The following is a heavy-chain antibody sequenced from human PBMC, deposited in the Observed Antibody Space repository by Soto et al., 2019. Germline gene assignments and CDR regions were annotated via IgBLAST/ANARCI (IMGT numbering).Heavy chain of an antibody. Sequence: GGSLRLSCAASGFTFSSYAMHWVRQAPGKGLEWVAVISYDGSNKYYADSVKGRFTISRDNSKNTLYLQMNSLRAEDTAVYYCARDLGKRFLECFPSYYAGMDVWGQGTTVTVSS. J-gene: IGHJ6*02. CDR3: ARDLGKRFLECFPSYYAGMDV. CDR1: GFTFSSYA. D-gene: IGHD3-3*01. V-gene: IGHV3-30-3*01. CDR2: ISYDGSNK.